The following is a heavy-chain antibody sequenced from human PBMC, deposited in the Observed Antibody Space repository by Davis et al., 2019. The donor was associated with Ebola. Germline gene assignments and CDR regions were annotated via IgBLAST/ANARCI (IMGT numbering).Heavy chain of an antibody. Sequence: SETLSLTCDVSGGSISSDNWWNWVRQPPGKGLEWIGEIYHSGSTNYNPSLKSRVTISVDTSKNQFSLKLSSVTAADTAVYYCASLGDIVVVVAATHNWYFDLWGRGTLVTVSS. CDR3: ASLGDIVVVVAATHNWYFDL. V-gene: IGHV4-4*02. D-gene: IGHD2-15*01. CDR2: IYHSGST. J-gene: IGHJ2*01. CDR1: GGSISSDNW.